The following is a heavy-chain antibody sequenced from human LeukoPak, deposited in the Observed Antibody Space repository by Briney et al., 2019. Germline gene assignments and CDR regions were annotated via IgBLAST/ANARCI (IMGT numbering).Heavy chain of an antibody. D-gene: IGHD6-6*01. CDR1: GGSISSYY. Sequence: SETLSLTCTVSGGSISSYYWNWIRQPPGKGLEWIGYIYHSGSTYYNPSLKSRVTISVDRSKNQFSLKLSSVTAADTAVYYCARGGSSSSYYYYYMDVWGKGTTVTVSS. CDR3: ARGGSSSSYYYYYMDV. CDR2: IYHSGST. J-gene: IGHJ6*03. V-gene: IGHV4-59*12.